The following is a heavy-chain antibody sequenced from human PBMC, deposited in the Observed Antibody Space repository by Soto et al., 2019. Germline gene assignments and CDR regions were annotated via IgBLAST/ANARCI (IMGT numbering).Heavy chain of an antibody. V-gene: IGHV3-21*01. CDR1: GFTLTRYS. Sequence: AGGSLRLSCAASGFTLTRYSMNWVRQAPGKGLEWVSSISSTTNYIYYADSKKGRFTVSRDNAKNSVYLEMNSLSAEDTAVYYCARESEDLTSNFDYWGQGTLVTVSS. CDR2: ISSTTNYI. J-gene: IGHJ4*02. CDR3: ARESEDLTSNFDY.